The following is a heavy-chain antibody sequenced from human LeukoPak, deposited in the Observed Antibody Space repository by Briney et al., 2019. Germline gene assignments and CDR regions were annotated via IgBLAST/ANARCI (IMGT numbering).Heavy chain of an antibody. CDR1: GGSINSSNYY. J-gene: IGHJ3*02. D-gene: IGHD3-22*01. CDR2: IYYSGST. CDR3: ARGPYSYDSSGAFDI. V-gene: IGHV4-39*07. Sequence: SETLSLTCTVSGGSINSSNYYWGWIRQPPGKGLEWIGSIYYSGSTYYNPSLKSRVTISVDTSKNQFSLKMYSVTAADTAVYFCARGPYSYDSSGAFDIWGQGTMVTVSS.